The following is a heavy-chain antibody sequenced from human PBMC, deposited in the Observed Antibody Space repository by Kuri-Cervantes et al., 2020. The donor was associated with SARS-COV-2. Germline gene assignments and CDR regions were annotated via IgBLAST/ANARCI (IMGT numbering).Heavy chain of an antibody. Sequence: SQTLSLTCAVYGGSFSGYYWSWIRQPPGKGLEWIGEINHSGRTNYNPSLRSRVTVSVDPSKNQFSLKLSSGTAADTAVYYCARGRYCSGGSCYRYYYCGMDVWGQGTLVTVSS. CDR2: INHSGRT. J-gene: IGHJ6*02. D-gene: IGHD2-15*01. CDR3: ARGRYCSGGSCYRYYYCGMDV. V-gene: IGHV4-34*01. CDR1: GGSFSGYY.